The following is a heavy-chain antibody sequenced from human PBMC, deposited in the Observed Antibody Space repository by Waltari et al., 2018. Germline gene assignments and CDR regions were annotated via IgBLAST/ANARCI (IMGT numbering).Heavy chain of an antibody. V-gene: IGHV3-23*03. CDR1: GFTFSSSS. D-gene: IGHD3-22*01. CDR3: AKDTPRWDSSGYGYFDY. CDR2: IYSGGST. J-gene: IGHJ4*02. Sequence: EVQLLESGGGLVQPGGSLRLSCAASGFTFSSSSMCWVPQAPGKGLEWVSVIYSGGSTYYADSVKGRFTISRDNSKNTLYLQMNSLRAEDTAVYYCAKDTPRWDSSGYGYFDYWGQGTLVTVSS.